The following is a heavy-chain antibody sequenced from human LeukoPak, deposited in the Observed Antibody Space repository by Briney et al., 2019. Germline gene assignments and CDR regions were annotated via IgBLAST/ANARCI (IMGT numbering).Heavy chain of an antibody. CDR1: GYTLTSYY. Sequence: ASVKVSCKASGYTLTSYYMHWVRQAPGQGLEWMGIINPSGGSTSYAQKFQGRVSMTRDMSTSTVYMELSSLRSEDTAVYYCARDTMVRGTNPYNWFDPWGQGTLVTVSS. CDR2: INPSGGST. CDR3: ARDTMVRGTNPYNWFDP. J-gene: IGHJ5*02. D-gene: IGHD3-10*01. V-gene: IGHV1-46*01.